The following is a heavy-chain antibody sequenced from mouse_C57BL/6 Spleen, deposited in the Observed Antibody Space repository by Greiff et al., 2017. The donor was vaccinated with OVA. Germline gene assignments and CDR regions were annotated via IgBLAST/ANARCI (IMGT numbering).Heavy chain of an antibody. CDR2: IWSDGST. CDR3: ARQGNYDYDVFAY. V-gene: IGHV2-6-1*01. D-gene: IGHD2-4*01. Sequence: QVQLKESGPGLVAPSQSLSITCTVSGFSLTSYGVHWVRQPPGKGLEWLVVIWSDGSTTYNSALKSRLSISKDNSKSQVFLKMSSLQTDDTAMYYCARQGNYDYDVFAYWGQGTLVTVSA. J-gene: IGHJ3*01. CDR1: GFSLTSYG.